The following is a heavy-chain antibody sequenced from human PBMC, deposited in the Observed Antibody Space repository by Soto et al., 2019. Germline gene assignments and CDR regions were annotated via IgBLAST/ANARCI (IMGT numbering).Heavy chain of an antibody. J-gene: IGHJ5*02. CDR3: ARLLGADNYFDP. CDR2: IYWNDDK. CDR1: GFSLSTSGVG. V-gene: IGHV2-5*01. Sequence: QITLKESGPTLVKPTQSLTLTCTFSGFSLSTSGVGVGWIRQPPEKALEWLALIYWNDDKRYSPSLRSRLTITKDTSKNRVVLTMTNLDPVDTATYYCARLLGADNYFDPWGQITLVTVSS.